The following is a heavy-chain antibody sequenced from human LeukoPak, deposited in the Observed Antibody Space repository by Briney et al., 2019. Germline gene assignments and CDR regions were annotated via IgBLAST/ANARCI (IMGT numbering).Heavy chain of an antibody. CDR2: INHSGST. V-gene: IGHV4-34*01. CDR1: GGSFSGYY. D-gene: IGHD1-26*01. J-gene: IGHJ5*02. CDR3: ARGGRSYDPGFDP. Sequence: SETLSLTCAVYGGSFSGYYWSWIRQPPGKGLEWIGEINHSGSTNYNPSLKSRVTMSIDTSRNQFSLKVNFVTAADTAVYYCARGGRSYDPGFDPWGQGSLVTVSS.